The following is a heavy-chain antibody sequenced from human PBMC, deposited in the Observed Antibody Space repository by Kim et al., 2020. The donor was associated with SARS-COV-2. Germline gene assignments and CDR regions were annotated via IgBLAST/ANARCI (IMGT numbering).Heavy chain of an antibody. CDR3: ARRIAARPLYNYYYYYVM. D-gene: IGHD6-6*01. CDR2: INHSGST. CDR1: GGSFSGYY. J-gene: IGHJ6*01. V-gene: IGHV4-34*01. Sequence: SETLSLTCAVYGGSFSGYYWSWIRQPPGKGLEWIGEINHSGSTNYNPSLKSRVTISVDTSKNQFSLKLSSVTAADTAVYYCARRIAARPLYNYYYYYVM.